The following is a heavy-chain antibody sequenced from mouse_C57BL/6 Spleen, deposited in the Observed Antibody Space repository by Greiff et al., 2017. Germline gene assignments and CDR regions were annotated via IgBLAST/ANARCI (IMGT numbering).Heavy chain of an antibody. CDR1: GYAFSSYW. CDR2: IYPGGGDT. Sequence: VQLQQSGAELVKPGASVKISCKASGYAFSSYWMNWVKQRPGQGLEWIGKIYPGGGDTNYNGKFKGKATLTADKSSSTAYMQLSSLTSEDSAVYFCARGGDYGREEDYWGQGTTLTVSS. V-gene: IGHV1-80*01. D-gene: IGHD2-4*01. CDR3: ARGGDYGREEDY. J-gene: IGHJ2*01.